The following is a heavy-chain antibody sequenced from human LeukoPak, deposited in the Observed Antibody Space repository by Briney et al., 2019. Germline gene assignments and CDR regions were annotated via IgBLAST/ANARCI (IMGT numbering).Heavy chain of an antibody. CDR1: GFTFDDYA. V-gene: IGHV3-9*01. CDR2: ISWNSGSI. D-gene: IGHD1-26*01. J-gene: IGHJ3*02. Sequence: PGRSLRLSCAASGFTFDDYAMHWVRQAPGKGLEWVSGISWNSGSIGYADSVKGRFTISRDNAKNSLYLQMNSLRVEDTAVYYCLTVVETTIAAFDIWGQGTMVTVSS. CDR3: LTVVETTIAAFDI.